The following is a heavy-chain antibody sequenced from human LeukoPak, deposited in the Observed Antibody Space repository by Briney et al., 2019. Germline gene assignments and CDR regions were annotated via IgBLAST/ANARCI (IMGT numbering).Heavy chain of an antibody. CDR1: GYTFTSYG. CDR3: ARALQRYCSSTSCYAFDI. CDR2: ISAYNGNT. J-gene: IGHJ3*02. D-gene: IGHD2-2*01. V-gene: IGHV1-18*01. Sequence: ASVKVSCKASGYTFTSYGISWVRQAPGQGLEWMGWISAYNGNTNYAQKLQGRVTMTTDTSTSTAYMELRSLRSDDTAVYYCARALQRYCSSTSCYAFDIWAKGQWSPSLQ.